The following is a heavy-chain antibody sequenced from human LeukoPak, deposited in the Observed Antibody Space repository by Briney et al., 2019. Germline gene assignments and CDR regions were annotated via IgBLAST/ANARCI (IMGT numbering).Heavy chain of an antibody. J-gene: IGHJ6*02. CDR3: ARLRNYCSGGSCSRGMDV. Sequence: SETLPLTCTVSGGSISSYYWSWIRQPPGKGLEWIGYIYYSGSTNYNPSLKSRVTISVDTSKNQFSLKLSSVTAADTAVYYCARLRNYCSGGSCSRGMDVWGQGTTVTVSS. V-gene: IGHV4-59*01. D-gene: IGHD2-15*01. CDR1: GGSISSYY. CDR2: IYYSGST.